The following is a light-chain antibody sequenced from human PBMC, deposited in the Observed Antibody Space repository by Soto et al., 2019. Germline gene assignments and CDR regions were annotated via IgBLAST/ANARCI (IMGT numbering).Light chain of an antibody. CDR2: EVT. Sequence: QSALTQPPSVSGSPGQSVTISCTGTSSDVGNYNRVSWYRQPPGTAPQLLIYEVTNRPSGVPDRFSGSKSANTASLTISGLQAEDEADYYCSSYTTSHILLFGGGTQLTV. CDR3: SSYTTSHILL. V-gene: IGLV2-18*02. CDR1: SSDVGNYNR. J-gene: IGLJ2*01.